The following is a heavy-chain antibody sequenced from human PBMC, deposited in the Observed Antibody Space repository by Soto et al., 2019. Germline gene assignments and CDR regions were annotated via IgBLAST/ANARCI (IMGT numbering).Heavy chain of an antibody. Sequence: SETLSLTCTVSGGSVSSGSYYWSWIRQPPGKGLEWIGYIYYSGSTNYNPSLKSRVTISVDTSKNQFSLKLSSVTAADTAVYYCAKAEMATITRWGQGTLVTVSS. V-gene: IGHV4-61*01. CDR2: IYYSGST. J-gene: IGHJ4*02. D-gene: IGHD5-12*01. CDR1: GGSVSSGSYY. CDR3: AKAEMATITR.